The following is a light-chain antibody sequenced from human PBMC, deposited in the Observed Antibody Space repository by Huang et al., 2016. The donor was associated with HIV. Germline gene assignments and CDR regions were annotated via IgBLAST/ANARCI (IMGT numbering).Light chain of an antibody. Sequence: DIQMTQSPSTLSASVGDRVTITCRASQNINTWLAWYQQKPGNAPKLLIYKASSLESGVPARFSGSGSGTEFALTISSLQPDDFATYYCQEYKTFSFIFGQGTKLEIK. CDR2: KAS. CDR1: QNINTW. J-gene: IGKJ2*01. V-gene: IGKV1-5*03. CDR3: QEYKTFSFI.